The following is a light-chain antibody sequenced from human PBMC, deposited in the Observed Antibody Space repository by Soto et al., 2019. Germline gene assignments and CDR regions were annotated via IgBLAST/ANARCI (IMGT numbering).Light chain of an antibody. J-gene: IGLJ3*02. CDR3: AAWDHSLSGWM. V-gene: IGLV1-47*01. Sequence: QSVLTQPPSASATPGQRVTISWSGSSSNIGSDFVFWYQQLPGTAPKLLIYRNNQRPSGVPDRFSGSKSGTSASLAISGLRSEDEADYYCAAWDHSLSGWMIGGGTKVTVL. CDR2: RNN. CDR1: SSNIGSDF.